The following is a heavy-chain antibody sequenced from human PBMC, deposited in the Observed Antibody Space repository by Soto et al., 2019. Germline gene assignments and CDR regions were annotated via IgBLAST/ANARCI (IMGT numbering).Heavy chain of an antibody. CDR3: ARGKVGTNPNWLDP. D-gene: IGHD1-26*01. Sequence: EVQLVESGGGLVQPGGSLRLSCAASGFTVSSSYLYWVRQAAGRGLEWVSSIYISGSTYYADSVQGRFTISRDNSKNTLYLQVNSLRAEDTAVYYCARGKVGTNPNWLDPWGQGTLVTGSS. CDR1: GFTVSSSY. V-gene: IGHV3-66*01. J-gene: IGHJ5*02. CDR2: IYISGST.